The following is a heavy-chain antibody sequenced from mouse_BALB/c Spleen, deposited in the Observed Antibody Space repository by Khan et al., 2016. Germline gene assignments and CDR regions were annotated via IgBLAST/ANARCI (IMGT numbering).Heavy chain of an antibody. CDR1: GFDFSRYW. Sequence: EVKLLEPGGGLVQPGGSLKLSCAASGFDFSRYWMSWVRQAPGKGLEWIGEINPDSSTINYSPSLKDKFIISRDNAKNTLYLQMSKVRSEDTALYYCARLYYYGCVDYWGQGTTLTVSS. D-gene: IGHD1-1*01. CDR2: INPDSSTI. V-gene: IGHV4-1*02. CDR3: ARLYYYGCVDY. J-gene: IGHJ2*01.